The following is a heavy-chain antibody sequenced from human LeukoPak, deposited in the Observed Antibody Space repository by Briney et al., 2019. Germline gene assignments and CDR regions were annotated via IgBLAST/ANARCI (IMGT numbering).Heavy chain of an antibody. Sequence: SETLSLTCTVSGGSISSYYWSWIRQPPGKGLEWIGYIYYSGSTNYNPSLKSRVTISVDTSKNQFSLQLNSVTPEDTAVYYCASSAVAAAGTSAFDIRGQGTMVTVSS. D-gene: IGHD6-13*01. CDR1: GGSISSYY. V-gene: IGHV4-59*12. CDR3: ASSAVAAAGTSAFDI. J-gene: IGHJ3*02. CDR2: IYYSGST.